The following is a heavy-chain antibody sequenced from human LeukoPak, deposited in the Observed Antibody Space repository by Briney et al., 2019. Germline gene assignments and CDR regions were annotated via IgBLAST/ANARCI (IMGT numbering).Heavy chain of an antibody. J-gene: IGHJ4*02. Sequence: GASVKVSCKASGYTFTSYYMHWVRQAPGQGLEWMGIINPSGGSTSYAQKFQGRVTMTRDTSTSTVYMELSSLRSEDTAVYYCARDDIMITFGGVIVIGGVTGYWGQGTLVTVSS. CDR3: ARDDIMITFGGVIVIGGVTGY. D-gene: IGHD3-16*02. CDR1: GYTFTSYY. V-gene: IGHV1-46*01. CDR2: INPSGGST.